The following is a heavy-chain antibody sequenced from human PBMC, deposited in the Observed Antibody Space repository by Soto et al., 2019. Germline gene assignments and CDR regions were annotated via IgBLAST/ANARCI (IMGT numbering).Heavy chain of an antibody. CDR1: GGSVSSGSYY. CDR2: IYYSGST. J-gene: IGHJ4*02. V-gene: IGHV4-61*01. Sequence: PSETLSLTCTVSGGSVSSGSYYWSWIRQPPGKGLEWIGYIYYSGSTNYNPSLKSRVTISVDTSKNQFSLKLGSVTAADTAVYYCASYSSSSDSIDYWGQGTLVTVSS. D-gene: IGHD6-6*01. CDR3: ASYSSSSDSIDY.